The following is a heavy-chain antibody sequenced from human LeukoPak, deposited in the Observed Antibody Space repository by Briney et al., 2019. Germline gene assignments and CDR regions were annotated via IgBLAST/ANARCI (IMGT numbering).Heavy chain of an antibody. CDR1: GGTFSSYA. CDR3: ARGSLVVITTDYYYMDV. J-gene: IGHJ6*03. Sequence: GASVKVSCKASGGTFSSYAISWARQAPGQGLEWMGGIIPIFGTANYAQKFQGRVTITTDESTSTAYMELSSLRSEDTAVYYCARGSLVVITTDYYYMDVWGKGTTVTVSS. D-gene: IGHD3-22*01. CDR2: IIPIFGTA. V-gene: IGHV1-69*05.